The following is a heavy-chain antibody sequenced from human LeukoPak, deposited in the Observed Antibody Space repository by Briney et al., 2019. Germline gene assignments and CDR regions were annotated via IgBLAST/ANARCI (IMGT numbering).Heavy chain of an antibody. Sequence: SETLSLTCTLSGGSISSYYWSWIRQPPGKGLEWVGYIYYSGSTNYNPSLKRRVPISVDTSKNQFSLKLSSVTAADTAVYYCARVDSSGWPYYFDYWGQGTLVTVSS. CDR2: IYYSGST. CDR3: ARVDSSGWPYYFDY. J-gene: IGHJ4*02. CDR1: GGSISSYY. V-gene: IGHV4-59*01. D-gene: IGHD6-19*01.